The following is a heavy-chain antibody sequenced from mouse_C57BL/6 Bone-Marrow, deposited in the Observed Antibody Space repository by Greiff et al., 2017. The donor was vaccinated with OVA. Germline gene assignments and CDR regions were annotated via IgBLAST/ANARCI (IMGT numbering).Heavy chain of an antibody. CDR2: IDPSDSYT. J-gene: IGHJ3*01. D-gene: IGHD2-3*01. CDR1: GYTFTSYW. V-gene: IGHV1-50*01. Sequence: VQLQQPGAELVKPGASVKLSCKASGYTFTSYWMQWVKQRPGQGLEWIGAIDPSDSYTNYNQKFKGKATLTVDTSSSTAYMQLSSLTSEDSAVYYGARVAYDGYLFAYWGQGTLVTVSA. CDR3: ARVAYDGYLFAY.